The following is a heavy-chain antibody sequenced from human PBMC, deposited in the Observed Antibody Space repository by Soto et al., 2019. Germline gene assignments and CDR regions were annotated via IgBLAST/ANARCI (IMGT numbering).Heavy chain of an antibody. J-gene: IGHJ4*02. CDR3: ATQGLTTYYFGY. V-gene: IGHV5-10-1*01. Sequence: GPAEKRSGKVPGYNLASPWISWVHQEPGKGQEWMGRIDLSESYTTYNPSFQGHVTFSADKSITTAYLQWRSLEASDTAIYYCATQGLTTYYFGYWGQGTLVPVSS. CDR1: GYNLASPW. CDR2: IDLSESYT.